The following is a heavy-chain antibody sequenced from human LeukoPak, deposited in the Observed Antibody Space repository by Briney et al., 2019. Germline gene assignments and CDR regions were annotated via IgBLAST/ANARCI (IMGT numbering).Heavy chain of an antibody. CDR1: GFTFSSYG. V-gene: IGHV3-30*18. J-gene: IGHJ6*02. CDR2: ISYDGSNK. Sequence: GGSLRLSCAASGFTFSSYGMHWVRQAPGKGLEWVAVISYDGSNKYYADSVKGRFTISRDNSKNTLYLQMNSLRAEDTAVYYCAKDSRYCSGGSCGPSDYYYGMDVWGQGTTVTVSS. D-gene: IGHD2-15*01. CDR3: AKDSRYCSGGSCGPSDYYYGMDV.